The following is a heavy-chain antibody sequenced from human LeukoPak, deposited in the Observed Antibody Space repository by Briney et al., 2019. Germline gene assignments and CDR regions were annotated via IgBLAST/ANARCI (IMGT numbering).Heavy chain of an antibody. CDR1: GFTFSSYS. V-gene: IGHV3-21*01. CDR2: ISSSSSYI. J-gene: IGHJ4*02. Sequence: GGSLRLSCAASGFTFSSYSMNWVRQAPGKGLEWVSSISSSSSYIHYADSVKGRFTISRDNAKNSLYLQMNSLRAEDTAVYYCARDRGGYNSAFDYWGQGTLVTVSS. D-gene: IGHD5-24*01. CDR3: ARDRGGYNSAFDY.